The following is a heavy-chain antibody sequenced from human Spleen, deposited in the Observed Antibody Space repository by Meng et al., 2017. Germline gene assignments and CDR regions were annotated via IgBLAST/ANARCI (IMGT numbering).Heavy chain of an antibody. J-gene: IGHJ5*02. Sequence: QVQLQESGPGLGTPSQNLSLTCTVSGGSISSGGYYWSWIRQHPGKGLEWIGYIYYSGSTYYNPSLKSRVTISVDTSKNQFSLKLSSVTAADTAVYFCARDGVGYGSGTNKWFDPWGQGTLVTVSS. D-gene: IGHD3-10*01. CDR2: IYYSGST. CDR1: GGSISSGGYY. V-gene: IGHV4-31*03. CDR3: ARDGVGYGSGTNKWFDP.